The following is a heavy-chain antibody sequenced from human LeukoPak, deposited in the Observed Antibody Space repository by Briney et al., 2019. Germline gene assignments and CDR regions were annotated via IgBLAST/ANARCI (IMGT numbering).Heavy chain of an antibody. D-gene: IGHD3-3*01. V-gene: IGHV4-34*01. CDR1: GGSISNGDHY. CDR3: ARGYSNYDFWSGYYTRGYFDY. Sequence: SETLSLTCTVSGGSISNGDHYWSWIRQPPGKGLEWIGEINHSGSTNYNPSLKSRVTISVDTSKNQFSLKLSSVTAADTAVYYCARGYSNYDFWSGYYTRGYFDYWGQGTLVTVSS. CDR2: INHSGST. J-gene: IGHJ4*02.